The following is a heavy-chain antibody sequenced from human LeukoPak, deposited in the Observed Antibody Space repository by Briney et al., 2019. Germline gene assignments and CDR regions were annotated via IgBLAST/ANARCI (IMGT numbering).Heavy chain of an antibody. CDR2: INHSGST. Sequence: SETLSLTCAVYGGSFSGYYWSWIRQPPGKGLEWIGEINHSGSTNYNPSLKSRVTISVDTSKNQFSLKLSSVTAADTAVYYCARRPYYDFWSGYYHSRGIYFDYWGQGTLVTVSS. V-gene: IGHV4-34*01. CDR3: ARRPYYDFWSGYYHSRGIYFDY. J-gene: IGHJ4*02. D-gene: IGHD3-3*01. CDR1: GGSFSGYY.